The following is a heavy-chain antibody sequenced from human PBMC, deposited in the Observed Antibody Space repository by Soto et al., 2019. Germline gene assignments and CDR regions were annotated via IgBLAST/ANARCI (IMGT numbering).Heavy chain of an antibody. D-gene: IGHD6-25*01. CDR2: IYWNDDK. CDR3: AYRVGSRGSFDY. J-gene: IGHJ4*02. CDR1: GFPLTTSGVS. V-gene: IGHV2-5*01. Sequence: QITLKESGPTLVKPTQTLTLTCTFSGFPLTTSGVSVGWIRQPPGQALEWLASIYWNDDKRYSPSLKSRLTLTKDNSKKQVVLTMTNMDPVDTATYYCAYRVGSRGSFDYWGQGTLVTVSS.